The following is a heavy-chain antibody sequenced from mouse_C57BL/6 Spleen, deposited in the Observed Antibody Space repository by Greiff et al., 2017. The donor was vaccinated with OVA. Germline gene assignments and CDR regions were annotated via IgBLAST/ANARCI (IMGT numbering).Heavy chain of an antibody. CDR2: ISYDGSN. Sequence: EVKLMESGPGLVKPSQSLSLTCSVPGYSITSGYYWNWIRQFPGNKLEWMGYISYDGSNNYNPSLKNRISITRDTSKNQFFLKLNSVTTEDTATYYWARVDYYGSTQFAYWGQGTLVTVAA. CDR1: GYSITSGYY. V-gene: IGHV3-6*01. J-gene: IGHJ3*01. CDR3: ARVDYYGSTQFAY. D-gene: IGHD1-1*01.